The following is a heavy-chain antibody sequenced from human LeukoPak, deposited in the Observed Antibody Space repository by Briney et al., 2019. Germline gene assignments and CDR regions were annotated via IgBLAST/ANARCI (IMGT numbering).Heavy chain of an antibody. Sequence: PGGSLRLACAASGFTFSSYWMSWVRQAPGKGLEWVANIKQDGSEKYYVDSVKGRFTISRDNAKNSLYLQMNSLRAEDTAVYYCARIGPPYDSSGYYYFDRRHPYYFDYWGQGTLVTVSS. CDR3: ARIGPPYDSSGYYYFDRRHPYYFDY. CDR1: GFTFSSYW. D-gene: IGHD3-22*01. V-gene: IGHV3-7*01. CDR2: IKQDGSEK. J-gene: IGHJ4*02.